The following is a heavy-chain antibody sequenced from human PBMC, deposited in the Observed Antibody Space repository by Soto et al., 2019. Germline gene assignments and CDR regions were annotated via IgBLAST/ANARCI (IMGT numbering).Heavy chain of an antibody. CDR3: ARDRDEDGGTSDAFDM. CDR1: GFTLSTYA. Sequence: VGSLRLSGAASGFTLSTYAMHWVSQAPGKGLERVAVISHVGRNNDYADSVKGRFTISRDNSKSTLSLQMNSLRPEDTAVYYCARDRDEDGGTSDAFDMWGQGTMVTVSS. J-gene: IGHJ3*02. D-gene: IGHD2-15*01. V-gene: IGHV3-30*04. CDR2: ISHVGRNN.